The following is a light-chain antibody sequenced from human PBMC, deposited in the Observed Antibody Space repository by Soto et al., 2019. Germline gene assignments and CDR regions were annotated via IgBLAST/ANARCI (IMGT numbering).Light chain of an antibody. V-gene: IGKV3D-20*02. Sequence: EIVLTQSPGTLSLSPGERATVSCRSSHSISSGHLAWYQQRPGQAPRLLIYDASNRAPGVPDRFSGSGSGTDFTLTITSLEPEDFAVYYCQQRSSWPPTFGQGTRLEIK. CDR1: HSISSGH. CDR2: DAS. CDR3: QQRSSWPPT. J-gene: IGKJ5*01.